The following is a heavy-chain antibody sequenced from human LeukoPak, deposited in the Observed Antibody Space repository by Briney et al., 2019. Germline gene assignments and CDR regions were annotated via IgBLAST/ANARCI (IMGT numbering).Heavy chain of an antibody. CDR1: GGTFSSYA. J-gene: IGHJ4*02. CDR3: AREGYCSSTSCYQDY. Sequence: SVKVSCKASGGTFSSYAISWLRQAPGQGLEWMGGIIPIFGTANYAQKFQGRVTITADESTSTAYMELSSLRSEDTAVYYCAREGYCSSTSCYQDYWGQGTLVTVSS. V-gene: IGHV1-69*01. D-gene: IGHD2-2*01. CDR2: IIPIFGTA.